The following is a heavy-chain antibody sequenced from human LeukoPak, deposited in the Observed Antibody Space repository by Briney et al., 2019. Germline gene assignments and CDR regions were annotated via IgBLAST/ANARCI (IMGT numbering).Heavy chain of an antibody. CDR2: IKQDGSEK. CDR3: ARMQLWGPH. V-gene: IGHV3-7*01. J-gene: IGHJ4*02. CDR1: GLTLSSYW. Sequence: GGSLRLSCAASGLTLSSYWMSWVRQAPGKGLEWVANIKQDGSEKNYVDSVKGRFTISRDNAKNSVYLQMNSLRAEDTAVYYCARMQLWGPHWGQGTLVTVSS. D-gene: IGHD3-16*01.